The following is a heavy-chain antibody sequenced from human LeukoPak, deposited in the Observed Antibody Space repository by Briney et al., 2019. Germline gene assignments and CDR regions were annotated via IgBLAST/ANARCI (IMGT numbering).Heavy chain of an antibody. CDR2: INHSGST. D-gene: IGHD2-15*01. J-gene: IGHJ4*02. CDR1: GGSFSGYY. Sequence: SETLSLTCAVYGGSFSGYYWSWIRQPPGKGLEWIGEINHSGSTNYNPSLKSRVTISVDTSKNQFSLKLSSVTAADTAVYYCARDPYCSGGSCGFDYWGQGTLVTVSS. V-gene: IGHV4-34*01. CDR3: ARDPYCSGGSCGFDY.